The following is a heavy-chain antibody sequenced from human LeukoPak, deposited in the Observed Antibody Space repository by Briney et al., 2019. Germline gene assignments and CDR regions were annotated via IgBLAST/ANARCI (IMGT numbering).Heavy chain of an antibody. D-gene: IGHD1-1*01. CDR2: IYHTGST. J-gene: IGHJ5*02. Sequence: SETLSLTCTVSGGSISSGGYYWSWIRQHPGKGLEWIGYIYHTGSTYYNPSLKSRVTMSVDTSENQFSLKLSSVTAADTAVYYCARQGTGIGWFDPWGQGTLVTVSS. CDR3: ARQGTGIGWFDP. V-gene: IGHV4-31*03. CDR1: GGSISSGGYY.